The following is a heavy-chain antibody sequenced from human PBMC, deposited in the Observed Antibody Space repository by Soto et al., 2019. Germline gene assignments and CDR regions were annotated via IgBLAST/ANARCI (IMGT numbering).Heavy chain of an antibody. J-gene: IGHJ3*01. CDR1: GASISTPTYY. CDR3: ARGVAL. CDR2: ISYVGNT. Sequence: SETLSLTCTVSGASISTPTYYWSWIRQPPGKGLEWIGYISYVGNTYYNPSLKSRVTISRDTSNNQFSLELTSVTAADTAVYYCARGVALWGQGTMVTVSS. V-gene: IGHV4-31*03. D-gene: IGHD3-3*01.